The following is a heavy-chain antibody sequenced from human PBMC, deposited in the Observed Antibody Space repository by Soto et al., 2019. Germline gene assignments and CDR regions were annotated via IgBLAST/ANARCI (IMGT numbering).Heavy chain of an antibody. CDR2: IKQDGSEK. Sequence: PGGSLRLSCAASGFTFSSYWMSWVRQAPGKGLEWVANIKQDGSEKYYVDSVKGRFTISRDNAKNSLYLQMNSLRAEDTAVYYCARDDVFFDGGRCYGVPLYVGGKGTTVTVSS. J-gene: IGHJ6*04. D-gene: IGHD2-15*01. CDR1: GFTFSSYW. V-gene: IGHV3-7*04. CDR3: ARDDVFFDGGRCYGVPLYV.